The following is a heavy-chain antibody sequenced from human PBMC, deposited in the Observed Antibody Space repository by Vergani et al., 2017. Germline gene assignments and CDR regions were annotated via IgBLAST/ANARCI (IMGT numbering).Heavy chain of an antibody. J-gene: IGHJ4*02. D-gene: IGHD2-21*02. Sequence: QVQLVESGGGVVQPGRSLRLSCAASGFTFSSYGMHWVRQAPGKGLEWVAVIWYDGSNKYYADSVKGRFTISRDNSTNTLYLQMNSLRAEDTAVYYCARGGYCGGDCPIWGAEPGVDCWGQGTLVTVSS. V-gene: IGHV3-33*01. CDR2: IWYDGSNK. CDR3: ARGGYCGGDCPIWGAEPGVDC. CDR1: GFTFSSYG.